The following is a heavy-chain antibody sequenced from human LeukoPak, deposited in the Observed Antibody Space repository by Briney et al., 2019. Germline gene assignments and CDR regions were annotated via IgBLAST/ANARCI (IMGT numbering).Heavy chain of an antibody. D-gene: IGHD3-3*01. V-gene: IGHV4-39*07. CDR3: ARVTRYYDFWSGYHTYYYYYYMDV. Sequence: PSETLSLTCTVSGGSISSSSYYWGWIRQPPGKGLEWIGSIYYSGSTYYNPSLKSRVTISVDTSKNQFSLKLSSVTAADTAVYYCARVTRYYDFWSGYHTYYYYYYMDVWGKGTTVTVSS. J-gene: IGHJ6*03. CDR1: GGSISSSSYY. CDR2: IYYSGST.